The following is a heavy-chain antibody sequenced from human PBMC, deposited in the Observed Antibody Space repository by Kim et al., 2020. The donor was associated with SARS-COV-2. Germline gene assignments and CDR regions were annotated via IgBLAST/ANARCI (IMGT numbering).Heavy chain of an antibody. CDR2: ISVSGGST. J-gene: IGHJ3*02. CDR3: AKDHKPREYYDTSGPTALEI. Sequence: GGSLRLSCAASGFTFSNYAMSWVRQAPGKGLEWVSGISVSGGSTYYADSVKGRFTISRDNSKNTMYLQMNSLRAEDTAVYYCAKDHKPREYYDTSGPTALEIWGQGTMVAVSS. V-gene: IGHV3-23*01. CDR1: GFTFSNYA. D-gene: IGHD3-22*01.